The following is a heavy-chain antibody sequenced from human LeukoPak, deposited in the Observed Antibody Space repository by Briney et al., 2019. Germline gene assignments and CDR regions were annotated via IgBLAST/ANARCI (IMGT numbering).Heavy chain of an antibody. CDR3: ARETSSDSFDY. CDR2: INPNSGGT. J-gene: IGHJ4*02. Sequence: ASVKVSCKASGYTFTGYYMLWVRQAPGQGLEWMGWINPNSGGTNYAQKFQGWVTMTRDTSISTAYMELSRLRSDDTAVYYCARETSSDSFDYWGQGTLVTVSS. D-gene: IGHD3-22*01. CDR1: GYTFTGYY. V-gene: IGHV1-2*04.